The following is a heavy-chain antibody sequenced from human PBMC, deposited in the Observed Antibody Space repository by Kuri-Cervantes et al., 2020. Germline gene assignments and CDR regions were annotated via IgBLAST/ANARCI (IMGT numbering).Heavy chain of an antibody. D-gene: IGHD2-15*01. V-gene: IGHV5-51*01. CDR3: ARQGCSGDTCCLYYGMDV. CDR2: IYPGDSDT. Sequence: KVSCKGSGYSFTSYWIGWVRQMPGKGLEWMGIIYPGDSDTRYSPSFQGQVTISADKSISTAYLQWSSLKASDTAMYYCARQGCSGDTCCLYYGMDVWGQGTTVTVSS. CDR1: GYSFTSYW. J-gene: IGHJ6*02.